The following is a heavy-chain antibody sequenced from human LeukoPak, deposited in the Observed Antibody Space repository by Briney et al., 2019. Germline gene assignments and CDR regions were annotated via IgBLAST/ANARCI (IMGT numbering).Heavy chain of an antibody. CDR3: ARRLTQYDCFDP. J-gene: IGHJ5*02. D-gene: IGHD2-2*01. Sequence: SQTISLTCAISGHSVSSYSVTWNWIRQSPSRGLEWLGRTYYRSTWYNDYAVSVRGRITVNPDTSKNQFSLHLNSVTPEDTAVYYCARRLTQYDCFDPWGQGILVTVSS. CDR1: GHSVSSYSVT. CDR2: TYYRSTWYN. V-gene: IGHV6-1*01.